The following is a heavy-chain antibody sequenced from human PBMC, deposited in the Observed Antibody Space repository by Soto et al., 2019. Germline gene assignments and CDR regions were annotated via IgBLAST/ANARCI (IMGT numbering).Heavy chain of an antibody. V-gene: IGHV1-69*08. CDR2: IIPIIGII. D-gene: IGHD4-4*01. J-gene: IGHJ5*02. CDR1: GGTFSTYT. CDR3: AGDPDSHYNDSHASSYP. Sequence: QVQLVQSGAEVKKPGSSVKVSCKASGGTFSTYTITWVRQAPGQGLEWMGRIIPIIGIINYAQKFQGRVTISADKFTYTAYMELTGLRSDDTAVYYCAGDPDSHYNDSHASSYPWGQGTLVTVSS.